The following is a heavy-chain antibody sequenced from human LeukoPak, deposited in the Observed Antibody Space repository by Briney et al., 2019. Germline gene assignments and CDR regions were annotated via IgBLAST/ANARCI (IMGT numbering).Heavy chain of an antibody. D-gene: IGHD6-13*01. V-gene: IGHV5-51*01. Sequence: GESLKISCKGSGCSFTSYWIGWVRQMPGKGLEWMGIIYPGDSDTRYSPSFQGQVAISADKSISTAYLQWSSLKASDTAMYYCATTIAAAANDAFDIWGQGTMVTVSS. CDR1: GCSFTSYW. J-gene: IGHJ3*02. CDR2: IYPGDSDT. CDR3: ATTIAAAANDAFDI.